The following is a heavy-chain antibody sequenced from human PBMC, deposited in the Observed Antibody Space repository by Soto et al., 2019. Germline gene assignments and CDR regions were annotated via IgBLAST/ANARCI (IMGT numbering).Heavy chain of an antibody. D-gene: IGHD6-6*01. CDR1: GGSFSGYY. CDR3: ARSYSSSSGSWFDP. CDR2: INHSGST. Sequence: QVQLQQWGAGLLKPSETLSLTCAVYGGSFSGYYWSWIRQPQGKGLEWIGEINHSGSTNYNPSLKSRVTISVDTSKNQFSLKLSSVTAADTAVYYCARSYSSSSGSWFDPWGQGTLVTVSS. J-gene: IGHJ5*02. V-gene: IGHV4-34*01.